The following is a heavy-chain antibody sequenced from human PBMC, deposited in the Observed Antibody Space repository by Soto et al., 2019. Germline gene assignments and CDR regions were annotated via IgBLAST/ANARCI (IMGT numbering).Heavy chain of an antibody. D-gene: IGHD6-19*01. V-gene: IGHV1-46*01. Sequence: QVQLVQSGAEVKKPGASVKVSCKASGYTFTNYYMHWVRQAPGQGLEWMGIIDPSGGATTYAQRFQGRVTMTRDTSTSTIYMELSSLRSEDTAVYYCARGKDAPLQWLADYWGQGTLVTVSS. J-gene: IGHJ4*02. CDR2: IDPSGGAT. CDR1: GYTFTNYY. CDR3: ARGKDAPLQWLADY.